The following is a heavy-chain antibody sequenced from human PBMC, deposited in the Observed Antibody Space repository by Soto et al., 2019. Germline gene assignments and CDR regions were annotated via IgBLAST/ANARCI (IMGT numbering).Heavy chain of an antibody. V-gene: IGHV3-30*18. J-gene: IGHJ6*02. CDR1: GFTFSSYG. CDR3: AKDSAVPPYASPADV. Sequence: GGSLRLSCAASGFTFSSYGMHWVRQAPGKGLEWVAVISYDGSNKYYADSVKGRFTISRDNSKNTLYLQMNSLRAEDTAVYYCAKDSAVPPYASPADVWGQGTTVTVSS. D-gene: IGHD2-8*01. CDR2: ISYDGSNK.